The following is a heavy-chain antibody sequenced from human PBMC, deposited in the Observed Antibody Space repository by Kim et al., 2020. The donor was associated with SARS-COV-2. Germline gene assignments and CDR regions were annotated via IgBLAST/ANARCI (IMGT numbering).Heavy chain of an antibody. CDR2: TSTTGNT. V-gene: IGHV4-4*07. J-gene: IGHJ4*02. CDR1: GDSISNYY. Sequence: SETLSLTCTVSGDSISNYYWSWIRQPAGKGLEWIGRTSTTGNTNYNPSLNSRVTLSVDTSKNQFSLNVSSVTAADTAVYYCAREGGAGRSKDYWGQGTLVTVSS. D-gene: IGHD3-10*01. CDR3: AREGGAGRSKDY.